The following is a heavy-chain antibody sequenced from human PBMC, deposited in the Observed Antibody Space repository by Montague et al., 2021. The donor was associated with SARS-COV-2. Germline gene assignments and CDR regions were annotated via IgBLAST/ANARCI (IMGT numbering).Heavy chain of an antibody. V-gene: IGHV4-39*01. CDR2: ISYSGTT. CDR3: ARHYGSSLDS. Sequence: SETLSLTCTVSGGSISSTTYRWGWIRQPPGKGLEWIGCISYSGTTFYNPSLKSRITMSVDTPKIQFSLNLTSVTAADTAVYYCARHYGSSLDSWGQGILVTVSS. CDR1: GGSISSTTYR. J-gene: IGHJ4*02. D-gene: IGHD4-17*01.